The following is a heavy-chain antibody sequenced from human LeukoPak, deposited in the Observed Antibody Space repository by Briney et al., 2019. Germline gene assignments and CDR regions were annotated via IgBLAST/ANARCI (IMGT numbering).Heavy chain of an antibody. V-gene: IGHV3-7*03. CDR3: ARDLGQQLRGDAFDI. J-gene: IGHJ3*02. CDR2: IKQDGSEK. CDR1: GFTFSSYW. Sequence: GGSLRLSCAASGFTFSSYWLSWVRQAPGKGLEWVANIKQDGSEKYYVDSVKGRFTISRDNAKNSLYLQMNSLRAEDTAVYYCARDLGQQLRGDAFDIWGQGTMVTVSS. D-gene: IGHD6-13*01.